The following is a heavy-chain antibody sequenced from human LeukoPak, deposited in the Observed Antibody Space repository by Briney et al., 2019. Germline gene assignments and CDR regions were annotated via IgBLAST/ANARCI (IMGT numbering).Heavy chain of an antibody. V-gene: IGHV3-15*01. Sequence: GGSLRLSCSVSGLTFVNAWMTWVRQAPGKGLEWVGHIKRKSSGGTTDLAAPVKGRFTISRDDSKNTVYLQMDSLKTEDTAMYYCTADPPGNSRGIDYWGQGTLVTVSS. CDR3: TADPPGNSRGIDY. CDR2: IKRKSSGGTT. CDR1: GLTFVNAW. D-gene: IGHD1/OR15-1a*01. J-gene: IGHJ4*02.